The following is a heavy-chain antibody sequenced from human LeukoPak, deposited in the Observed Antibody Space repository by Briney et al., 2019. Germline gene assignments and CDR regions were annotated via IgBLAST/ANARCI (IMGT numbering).Heavy chain of an antibody. Sequence: ASVKVPCKASGYTFTGYYMHWVRQAPGQGLEWMGRINPNSGGTNYAQKFQGRVTMTRDTSISTAYMELSRLRSDDTAVYYCAREIRDCSSTSCYNYYGMDVWGQGTTVTVSS. D-gene: IGHD2-2*01. CDR1: GYTFTGYY. CDR2: INPNSGGT. J-gene: IGHJ6*02. V-gene: IGHV1-2*06. CDR3: AREIRDCSSTSCYNYYGMDV.